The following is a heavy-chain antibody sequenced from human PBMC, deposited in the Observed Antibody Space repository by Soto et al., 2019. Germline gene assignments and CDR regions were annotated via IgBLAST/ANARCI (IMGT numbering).Heavy chain of an antibody. D-gene: IGHD2-8*01. J-gene: IGHJ2*01. V-gene: IGHV4-59*01. CDR2: IYYTGST. CDR3: ANINWYFDL. Sequence: QVQLQESGPGLVKPSETLSLTCTVSGGTISSYFWSWIRQPPGKGLEWIGYIYYTGSTNYNPSLKSRVTISVDTSKKQFSLQLSSVTAADTAVYYCANINWYFDLWGRGTLVTVSS. CDR1: GGTISSYF.